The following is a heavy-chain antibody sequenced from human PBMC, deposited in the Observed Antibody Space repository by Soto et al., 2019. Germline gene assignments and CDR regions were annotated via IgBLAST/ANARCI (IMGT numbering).Heavy chain of an antibody. CDR2: ISYDGSNK. D-gene: IGHD3-10*01. J-gene: IGHJ3*02. CDR1: GFTFTTYG. CDR3: AKLVLFGPGALDI. Sequence: QVQLVESGGGVVQPGRSLRLSCVVSGFTFTTYGMHWVRQAPGKGLEWVAVISYDGSNKNYVDSVKGRFTISRDNSKNTVYLQMNSLRAEDTAVYYCAKLVLFGPGALDIWGQGTMVTVSS. V-gene: IGHV3-30*18.